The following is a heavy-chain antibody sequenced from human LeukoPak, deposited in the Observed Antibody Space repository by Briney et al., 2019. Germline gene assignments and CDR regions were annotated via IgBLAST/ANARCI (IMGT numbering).Heavy chain of an antibody. Sequence: ASVKVSCKASGYTFTSYGIGWVRQAPGQGLEWMGWISTYNGNTHYAQKLQGRVTMTTDTSMSTAYMELRSLRSDDTAVYYCARSSLAVAGSVFDYWGQGTLVTVSS. J-gene: IGHJ4*02. CDR2: ISTYNGNT. CDR1: GYTFTSYG. D-gene: IGHD6-19*01. V-gene: IGHV1-18*01. CDR3: ARSSLAVAGSVFDY.